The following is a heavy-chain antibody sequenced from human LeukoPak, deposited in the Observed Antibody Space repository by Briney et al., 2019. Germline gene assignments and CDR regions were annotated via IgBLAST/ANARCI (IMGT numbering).Heavy chain of an antibody. CDR1: GFSVSNNY. Sequence: GGSLRLSCAASGFSVSNNYMIWVRQAPGKGLEWVSLLYTGGETNYADSVKGRFTMSRDTSKNTVSLHMNGLRAEDTAVYYCARGFAPAYNFGVFDYWGQGALVTVSS. D-gene: IGHD5-24*01. V-gene: IGHV3-53*01. CDR2: LYTGGET. CDR3: ARGFAPAYNFGVFDY. J-gene: IGHJ4*02.